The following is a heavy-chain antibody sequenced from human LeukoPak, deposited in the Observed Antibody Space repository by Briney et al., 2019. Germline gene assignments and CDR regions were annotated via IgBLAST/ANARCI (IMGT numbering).Heavy chain of an antibody. CDR3: ARLKATVSIHAYFDY. CDR2: IYYSGST. Sequence: SETLSLTCTVSGESISGFYWTWIRQPPGKGLEWIGYIYYSGSTNYNPSLKSRVTISVDTSKNQFSLKLSSVTAADTAVYYCARLKATVSIHAYFDYWGQGTLVTVSS. D-gene: IGHD4-17*01. V-gene: IGHV4-59*01. J-gene: IGHJ4*02. CDR1: GESISGFY.